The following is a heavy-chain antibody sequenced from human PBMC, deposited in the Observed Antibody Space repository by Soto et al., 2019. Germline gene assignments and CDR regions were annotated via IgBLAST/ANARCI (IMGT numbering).Heavy chain of an antibody. CDR2: ITSDGSSK. J-gene: IGHJ4*02. D-gene: IGHD2-15*01. CDR1: GFTFSSYA. V-gene: IGHV3-30-3*01. CDR3: ATEVVEAAGSDY. Sequence: VGSLRLSCAVSGFTFSSYAIHWVRQAPGKGLEWVAVITSDGSSKYYTDSVKGRFTISRDNSQNTVFLQMNSLRAEDTAVYYCATEVVEAAGSDYWGQGTLVTVSS.